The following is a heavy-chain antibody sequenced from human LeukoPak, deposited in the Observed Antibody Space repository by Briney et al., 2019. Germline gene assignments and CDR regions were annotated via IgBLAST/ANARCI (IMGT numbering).Heavy chain of an antibody. D-gene: IGHD6-13*01. CDR2: IYYSGST. V-gene: IGHV4-59*01. J-gene: IGHJ4*02. Sequence: SETLSLTCTVSGGSISSYYWSWIRQPPGKGLEWIGYIYYSGSTNYNPSLKSRVTISVDTSKNQFSLKLSSVTAADTAVYYCARDRGTEGIDFWGQGTLVTVSS. CDR3: ARDRGTEGIDF. CDR1: GGSISSYY.